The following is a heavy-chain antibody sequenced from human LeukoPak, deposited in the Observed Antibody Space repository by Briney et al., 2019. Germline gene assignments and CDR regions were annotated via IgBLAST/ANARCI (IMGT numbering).Heavy chain of an antibody. D-gene: IGHD6-19*01. V-gene: IGHV4-39*01. CDR1: GGSISSSSYY. CDR3: ARHQYSSGWSHLYYYYGMDV. CDR2: IYYSGST. J-gene: IGHJ6*02. Sequence: SETLSLTCTVSGGSISSSSYYWGWIRQPPGKGLEWIGSIYYSGSTYYNPSLKSRVTISVDTSKNQFSLKLSSVTAADTAVYYCARHQYSSGWSHLYYYYGMDVWGQGTTVTVSS.